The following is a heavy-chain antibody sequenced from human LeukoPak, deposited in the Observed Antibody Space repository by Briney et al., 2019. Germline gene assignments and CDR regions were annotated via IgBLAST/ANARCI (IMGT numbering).Heavy chain of an antibody. CDR1: GFTFDDYG. V-gene: IGHV3-20*04. J-gene: IGHJ6*03. CDR2: INWNGGST. D-gene: IGHD3-22*01. CDR3: ARDRARRLLYYYYYMDV. Sequence: GGSLRLSCAASGFTFDDYGMSWVRQAPGKGLEWVSGINWNGGSTGYADSVKGRFTVSRGNAKNSLYLQMNSLRAEDTALYYCARDRARRLLYYYYYMDVWGKGTTVTVSS.